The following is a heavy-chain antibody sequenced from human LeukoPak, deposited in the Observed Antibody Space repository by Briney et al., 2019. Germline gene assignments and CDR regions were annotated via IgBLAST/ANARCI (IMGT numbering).Heavy chain of an antibody. J-gene: IGHJ4*02. CDR1: GFTFSKYW. V-gene: IGHV3-74*01. Sequence: QPGGSLRLSCAASGFTFSKYWMLWVRQAPGKGLESVSRINGSGTATNYSDSVKGRFTVSRDNADNSMYLQMNSVRDEDTAVYYCATKQWLGGAPDSWGQGTPVTVSS. D-gene: IGHD6-19*01. CDR3: ATKQWLGGAPDS. CDR2: INGSGTAT.